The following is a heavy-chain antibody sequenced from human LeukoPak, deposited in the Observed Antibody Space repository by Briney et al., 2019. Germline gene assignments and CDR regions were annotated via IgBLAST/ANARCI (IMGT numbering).Heavy chain of an antibody. CDR3: ATDKAAAATLDY. J-gene: IGHJ4*02. Sequence: ASVKVSCKASGYIFISYAMHWVRQAPGQRLEWMGSINAGTGNTKYSQEFQGRVTMTEDTSTDTAYMELSSLRSEDTAVYYCATDKAAAATLDYWGQGTLVTVSS. D-gene: IGHD6-13*01. V-gene: IGHV1-3*03. CDR2: INAGTGNT. CDR1: GYIFISYA.